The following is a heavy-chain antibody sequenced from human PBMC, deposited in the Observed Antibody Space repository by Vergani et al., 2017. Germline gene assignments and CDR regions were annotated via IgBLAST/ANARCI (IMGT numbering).Heavy chain of an antibody. CDR2: TYYRSKWYT. D-gene: IGHD2-15*01. V-gene: IGHV6-1*01. CDR3: ARDLLTDTQYYYGMDV. CDR1: GDSVSSNSAA. J-gene: IGHJ6*02. Sequence: QVQLPQSGPGLVKPSQTLSLTCAISGDSVSSNSAAWPWIRQSPSRGYEWLGRTYYRSKWYTAYAVSVKSRITINPDTSKNQFSLQLNAVTPEDTAVYYCARDLLTDTQYYYGMDVWGQGTTVTVSS.